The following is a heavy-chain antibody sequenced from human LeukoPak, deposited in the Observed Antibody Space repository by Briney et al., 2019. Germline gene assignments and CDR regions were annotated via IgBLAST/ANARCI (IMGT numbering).Heavy chain of an antibody. CDR3: ARDRGRYSGSWDASVY. V-gene: IGHV3-9*01. D-gene: IGHD6-13*01. CDR2: IIWNSATI. J-gene: IGHJ4*02. CDR1: GFTFDDHD. Sequence: GGSLRLSCAASGFTFDDHDMHWVRQAPGKGLEWVSSIIWNSATIAYADSVKGRFTISRDNAKNSLYLQMNSLRAEDTALYYCARDRGRYSGSWDASVYWGQGTLVTVSS.